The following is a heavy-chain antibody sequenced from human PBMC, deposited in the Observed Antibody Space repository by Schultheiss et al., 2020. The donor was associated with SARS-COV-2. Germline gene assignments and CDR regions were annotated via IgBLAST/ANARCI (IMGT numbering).Heavy chain of an antibody. J-gene: IGHJ3*02. D-gene: IGHD3-10*01. CDR2: IYWDDDK. V-gene: IGHV2-5*02. CDR3: AQTTYYYGSRQVHAFDI. CDR1: GFSLSTSGVG. Sequence: SGPTLVKPTQTLTLTCTFSGFSLSTSGVGVGWIRQPPGKALEWLALIYWDDDKRYSPSLKSRLTISKDTSKSQVVLTMTNMDPVDTATYYCAQTTYYYGSRQVHAFDIWGQGTMVTVSS.